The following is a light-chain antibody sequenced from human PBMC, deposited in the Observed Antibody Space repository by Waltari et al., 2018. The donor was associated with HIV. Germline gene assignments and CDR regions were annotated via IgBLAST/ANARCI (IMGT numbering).Light chain of an antibody. CDR2: GAS. CDR1: QSVSSRY. J-gene: IGKJ4*01. V-gene: IGKV3-20*01. Sequence: EIVLTQSPGTLSLSAGERATLSCRASQSVSSRYLAWYQRTPGQAPRLLIYGASSRATGSPDMFSGSGSGTDFTRTISRLEPEDFAVYYCQQYGRSPPVTFGGGTKVEIK. CDR3: QQYGRSPPVT.